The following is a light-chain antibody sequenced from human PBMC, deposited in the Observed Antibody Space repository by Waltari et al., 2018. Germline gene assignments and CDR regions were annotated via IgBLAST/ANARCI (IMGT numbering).Light chain of an antibody. CDR2: DAS. V-gene: IGKV3-11*01. Sequence: EIVLTQSPATLSLSPGDTATLSCRASQSVGSYLAWYQQRPGQPPRRLIYDASNRATGVPARFRGSGYGTDFTLTISSLEAEDFAVYYCQQRSNWTPHTFGQGARLEIK. CDR3: QQRSNWTPHT. J-gene: IGKJ2*01. CDR1: QSVGSY.